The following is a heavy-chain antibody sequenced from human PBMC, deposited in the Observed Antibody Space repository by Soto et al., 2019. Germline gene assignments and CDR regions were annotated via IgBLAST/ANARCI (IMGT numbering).Heavy chain of an antibody. CDR2: IYYSGST. J-gene: IGHJ3*02. CDR3: AGAGDLGAFDI. CDR1: GGSISSSSYY. D-gene: IGHD7-27*01. Sequence: SETLSLTCTVSGGSISSSSYYWGWIRQPPGKGLEWIGSIYYSGSTYYNPSLKSRVTISVDTSKNQFSLKRSYVTAAETAVYSWAGAGDLGAFDIWGQGTMVTVSS. V-gene: IGHV4-39*07.